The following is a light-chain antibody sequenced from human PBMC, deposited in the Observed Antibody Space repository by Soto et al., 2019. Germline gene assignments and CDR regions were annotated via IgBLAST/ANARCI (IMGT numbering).Light chain of an antibody. J-gene: IGLJ1*01. Sequence: QSVLTQPASVSGSPGQSITISCTGTSSDVGTYNYVSWYQHHPGKAPKPIIYEVSNRPSGVSNRFSGSKSGSTASLTISGLQAEDEADYHCTSYTRDTALVFGTGTKVTAL. V-gene: IGLV2-14*01. CDR2: EVS. CDR3: TSYTRDTALV. CDR1: SSDVGTYNY.